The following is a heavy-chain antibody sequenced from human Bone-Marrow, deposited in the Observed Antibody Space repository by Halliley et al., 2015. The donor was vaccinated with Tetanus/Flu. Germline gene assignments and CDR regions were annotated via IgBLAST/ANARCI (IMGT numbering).Heavy chain of an antibody. J-gene: IGHJ4*02. D-gene: IGHD2-21*01. Sequence: RGFEWVSHLAAGCGTHYPDSVRGRITISREKDKNSLYLQMNSLRVGDTGVYYWARGPPFPFDQWGQGTQVTVSS. CDR3: ARGPPFPFDQ. V-gene: IGHV3-13*04. CDR2: LAAGCGT.